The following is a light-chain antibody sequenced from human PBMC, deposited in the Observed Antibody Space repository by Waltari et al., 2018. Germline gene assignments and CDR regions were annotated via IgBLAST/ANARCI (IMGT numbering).Light chain of an antibody. V-gene: IGKV3-11*01. Sequence: EIVLTQSSATLSLSLGERATLSCRASQSVSSYLAWYQQKPGQAPRLLIYDASNRATGIPARFSGSGSGTDFTLTISSLEPEDFAVYYCQQRSNWPRTFGQGTKVEIK. CDR2: DAS. CDR3: QQRSNWPRT. CDR1: QSVSSY. J-gene: IGKJ1*01.